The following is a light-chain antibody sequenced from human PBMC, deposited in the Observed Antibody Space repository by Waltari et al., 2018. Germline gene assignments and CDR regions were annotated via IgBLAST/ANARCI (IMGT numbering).Light chain of an antibody. CDR3: CSYAGRNIWV. Sequence: QSALTQPASVSGSPGQSITISCTGTSSDVGFYNLVSWYQQHPGKAPELVVYEVISRSSGVSNRCSGSKSGNTASLTISGLQAEDEADYYCCSYAGRNIWVFGGGTKLTVL. CDR2: EVI. J-gene: IGLJ3*02. V-gene: IGLV2-23*02. CDR1: SSDVGFYNL.